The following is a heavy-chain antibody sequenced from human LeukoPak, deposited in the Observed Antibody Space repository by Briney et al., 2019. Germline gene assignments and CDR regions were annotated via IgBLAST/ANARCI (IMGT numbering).Heavy chain of an antibody. V-gene: IGHV4-34*01. CDR1: GGSFSGYY. CDR3: ASYYGSGTGWFDP. D-gene: IGHD3-10*01. J-gene: IGHJ5*02. Sequence: SETLSLTCAVYGGSFSGYYWSWIRQPPGKGLEWIGEINHSGSTNYNPSLKSRVTISVDTSKNQFSLKLSSVTAADMAVYYCASYYGSGTGWFDPWGQGTLVTVSS. CDR2: INHSGST.